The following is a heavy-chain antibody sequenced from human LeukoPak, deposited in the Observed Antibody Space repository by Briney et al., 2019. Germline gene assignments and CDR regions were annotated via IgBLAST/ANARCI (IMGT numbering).Heavy chain of an antibody. CDR1: GFTFSSYG. V-gene: IGHV3-30*18. J-gene: IGHJ4*02. CDR2: ISYDGSNK. Sequence: GGSLRLSCAASGFTFSSYGMHWVRQAPGKGLEWVAVISYDGSNKYYADSVEGRFTISRDNSKNTLYLQMNSLRAEDTAVYYCAKEHTYYFDYWGQGTLVTVSS. CDR3: AKEHTYYFDY.